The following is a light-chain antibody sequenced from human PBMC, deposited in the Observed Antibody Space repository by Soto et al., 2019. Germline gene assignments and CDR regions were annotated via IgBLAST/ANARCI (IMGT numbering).Light chain of an antibody. CDR1: HDISNY. Sequence: DIQMTQSPSSLSASVGDRVTITCQSSHDISNYLNWYQQKPGKAPKLLIYDSSNLETGVPSRFSGSRSGTDFTFTISSLPPEDIATYYCQQYDNLPLTFGGGTKLEIK. CDR3: QQYDNLPLT. J-gene: IGKJ4*01. CDR2: DSS. V-gene: IGKV1-33*01.